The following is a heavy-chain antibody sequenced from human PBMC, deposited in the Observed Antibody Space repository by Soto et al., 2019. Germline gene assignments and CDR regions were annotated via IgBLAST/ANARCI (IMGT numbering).Heavy chain of an antibody. V-gene: IGHV4-59*12. J-gene: IGHJ6*02. CDR3: ARDTRYGDPPAYYYYYGMDV. Sequence: PSETLSLTCSVSGGSLSGYYWSWIRQPTGKGLEWIGYVYYSGSTYYNPSLKSRVTISVDTSKNQFSLKLSSVTAADTAVYYCARDTRYGDPPAYYYYYGMDVWGQGTTVTVSS. CDR1: GGSLSGYY. D-gene: IGHD4-17*01. CDR2: VYYSGST.